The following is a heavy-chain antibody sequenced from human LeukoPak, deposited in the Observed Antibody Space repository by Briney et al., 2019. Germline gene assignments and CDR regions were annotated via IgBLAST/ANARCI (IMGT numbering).Heavy chain of an antibody. CDR2: IYYSGTT. J-gene: IGHJ6*03. CDR1: GGSISSSSSY. D-gene: IGHD2-15*01. Sequence: SETLSLTCNVSGGSISSSSSYWGWIRQPPGKGLEWIGSIYYSGTTYYNPSLKSRVTISIDTSKNQFSLKLSSVTAADTAVYYCARLSGGNSAVSYYYFYMDVWGKGTTVTVSS. CDR3: ARLSGGNSAVSYYYFYMDV. V-gene: IGHV4-39*07.